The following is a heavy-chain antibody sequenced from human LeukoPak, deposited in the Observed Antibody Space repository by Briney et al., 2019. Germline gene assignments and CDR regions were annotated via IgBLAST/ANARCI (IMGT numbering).Heavy chain of an antibody. D-gene: IGHD1-26*01. V-gene: IGHV3-7*01. CDR2: IKQDGSEK. J-gene: IGHJ6*03. Sequence: GGSLRLSCAASGFTFSSYWMSWVRQAPGKGLEWVANIKQDGSEKYYVDSVKGPFTISRDNAKNSLYLQMNSLRAEDTAVYYCAREVTPPSDYYYMDVWGKGTTVTVSS. CDR1: GFTFSSYW. CDR3: AREVTPPSDYYYMDV.